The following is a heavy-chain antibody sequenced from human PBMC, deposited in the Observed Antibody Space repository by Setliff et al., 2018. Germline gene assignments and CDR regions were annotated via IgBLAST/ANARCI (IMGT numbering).Heavy chain of an antibody. D-gene: IGHD2-2*01. V-gene: IGHV3-53*01. Sequence: PGGSLRLSCAASGFTVSSNYMSWVRQAPGKGLEWVSVIYSGGSTYYADSVKGRFTISRDNSKNTLYLQMNSLRAEDTAVYYCAKDWNPSTYWYTDYFDSWGQGTLVTVSS. CDR2: IYSGGST. CDR1: GFTVSSNY. CDR3: AKDWNPSTYWYTDYFDS. J-gene: IGHJ4*02.